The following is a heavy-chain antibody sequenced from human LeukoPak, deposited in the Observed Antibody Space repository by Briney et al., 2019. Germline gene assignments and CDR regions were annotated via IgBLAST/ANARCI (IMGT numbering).Heavy chain of an antibody. CDR2: ISYDGSNK. D-gene: IGHD1/OR15-1a*01. V-gene: IGHV3-30*03. J-gene: IGHJ3*02. Sequence: PGGSLRLSCAASGVTFSSYGMHWVRQAPGKGLEWVAVISYDGSNKYYADSVKGRFTISRDNSKNTLYLQMNSLRAEGTAVYYCTANSDAFDIWGQGTMVTVSS. CDR3: TANSDAFDI. CDR1: GVTFSSYG.